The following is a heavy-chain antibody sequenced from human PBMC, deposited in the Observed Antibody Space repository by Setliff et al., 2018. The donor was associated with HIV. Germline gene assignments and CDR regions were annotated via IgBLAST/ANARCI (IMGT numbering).Heavy chain of an antibody. J-gene: IGHJ4*02. CDR2: IIPVFGTT. Sequence: SVKVSCKAPGGTFSSYAISWVRQAPGQGLDWMGGIIPVFGTTNYAQKFQGRVTITADESTSTAYMELSSLRSEDTAVYYCARGGGYYYDSSGWSMDYWGQGTLVTVS. V-gene: IGHV1-69*13. CDR1: GGTFSSYA. D-gene: IGHD3-22*01. CDR3: ARGGGYYYDSSGWSMDY.